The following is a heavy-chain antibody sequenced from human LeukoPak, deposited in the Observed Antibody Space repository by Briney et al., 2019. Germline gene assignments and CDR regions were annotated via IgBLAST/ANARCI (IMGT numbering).Heavy chain of an antibody. CDR3: AKDSGEGGDRSFGNWFDP. CDR2: ISGSGGST. Sequence: GGSLRLSCAASGFTFSSYAMSWVRQAPGKGLEWVSAISGSGGSTYYADSVKGRFTISRDNSKNTLYLQMNSLRAEDTAVYYCAKDSGEGGDRSFGNWFDPWGQGTLVTVSS. J-gene: IGHJ5*02. V-gene: IGHV3-23*01. CDR1: GFTFSSYA. D-gene: IGHD2-21*02.